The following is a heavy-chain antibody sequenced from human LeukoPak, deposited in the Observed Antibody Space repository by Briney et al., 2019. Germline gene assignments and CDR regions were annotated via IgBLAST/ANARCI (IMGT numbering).Heavy chain of an antibody. CDR1: GFTFSSYG. CDR2: ITYDGTNT. D-gene: IGHD2-15*01. CDR3: AKDREFRDIVVVVAAMTH. J-gene: IGHJ4*02. Sequence: GGSLRLSCAASGFTFSSYGMHRVRQAPGKGLEWVAFITYDGTNTYYADSVKGRFTISRDNSKNTLYLQMNSLRPEDTAVYYCAKDREFRDIVVVVAAMTHWGQGTLVTVSS. V-gene: IGHV3-30*18.